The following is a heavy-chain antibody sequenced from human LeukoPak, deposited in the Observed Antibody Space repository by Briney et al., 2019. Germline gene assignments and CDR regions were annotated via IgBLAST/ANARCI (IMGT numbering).Heavy chain of an antibody. J-gene: IGHJ6*04. D-gene: IGHD3-10*02. Sequence: GGSLRLSCAASGFTFSSYEMKWVRQAPGKGPEWVSYISSSGRTIYYADSVKGRFTISRDNAKNSLYLQMNSLRAEDTAVYYCAELGITMIGGAWGKGTTVTISS. CDR1: GFTFSSYE. CDR3: AELGITMIGGA. CDR2: ISSSGRTI. V-gene: IGHV3-48*03.